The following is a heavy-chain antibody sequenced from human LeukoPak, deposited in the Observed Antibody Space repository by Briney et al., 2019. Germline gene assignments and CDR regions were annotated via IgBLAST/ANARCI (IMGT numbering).Heavy chain of an antibody. D-gene: IGHD3-9*01. V-gene: IGHV4-39*01. J-gene: IGHJ5*02. Sequence: SETLSLPCTVSGGSISSSSYYWGWIRPPPGKGLEWIGSIYYSGSTYYNPSLKSRVTISVDTSKNQFSLKLSSVTAADTAVYYCARTYDILTGYPRGGFDPWGQGTLVTVSS. CDR2: IYYSGST. CDR1: GGSISSSSYY. CDR3: ARTYDILTGYPRGGFDP.